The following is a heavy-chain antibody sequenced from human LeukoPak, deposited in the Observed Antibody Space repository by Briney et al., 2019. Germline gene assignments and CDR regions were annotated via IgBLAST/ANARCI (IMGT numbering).Heavy chain of an antibody. V-gene: IGHV3-11*04. CDR3: ARETVETYYYYMDV. CDR1: GITFSEYR. CDR2: ISHRGSTI. J-gene: IGHJ6*03. D-gene: IGHD4-23*01. Sequence: GGSLRLSCVASGITFSEYRMSWIRQAPGKGLEWVSSISHRGSTIYYADSVKGRFTISRDNAKNSLYLQMNSLRAEDTAVYYCARETVETYYYYMDVWGKGTTVTVSS.